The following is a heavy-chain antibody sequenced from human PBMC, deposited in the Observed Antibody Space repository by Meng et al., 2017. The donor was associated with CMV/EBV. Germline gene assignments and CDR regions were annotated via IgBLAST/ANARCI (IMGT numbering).Heavy chain of an antibody. D-gene: IGHD3-10*01. CDR1: GFIFTDHY. Sequence: GESLKISYAASGFIFTDHYMDWVRQAPGKGLEWVGRIKNKHNGYTTEYAASVKGRFIISREDLKNSVFLQMDSLKTEDTAVYYCVRGVSMVREGHYYYYNDMDVWGRGTTVTVSS. J-gene: IGHJ6*02. CDR3: VRGVSMVREGHYYYYNDMDV. CDR2: IKNKHNGYTT. V-gene: IGHV3-72*01.